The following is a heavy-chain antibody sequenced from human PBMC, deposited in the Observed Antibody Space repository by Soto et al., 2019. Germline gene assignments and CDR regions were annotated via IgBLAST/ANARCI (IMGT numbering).Heavy chain of an antibody. CDR1: GVNFSNYA. J-gene: IGHJ4*02. CDR2: ISGSGNNI. D-gene: IGHD4-17*01. Sequence: GGSKRHSYTAAGVNFSNYALTWVRQAPGKGLEWVSSISGSGNNIKYSDSVKGRFTISRDNSKNMLFLQIDSLRVEDTALYYCTKDPKGDYIGAFDCWGQGSLVTV. V-gene: IGHV3-23*01. CDR3: TKDPKGDYIGAFDC.